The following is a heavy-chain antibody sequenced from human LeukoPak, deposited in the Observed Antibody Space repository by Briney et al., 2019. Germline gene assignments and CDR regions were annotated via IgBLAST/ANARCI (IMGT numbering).Heavy chain of an antibody. J-gene: IGHJ1*01. V-gene: IGHV1-69*04. Sequence: ASVKVSCKASGGTFSGYAISCVRQAPGQGLEWMGRIIPIFGIANYAQKFQGRVTITADKSTSTAYMELSSLRSEDTAVYYCARAYCGGDCYSGYFQHWGQGTLVTVSS. CDR3: ARAYCGGDCYSGYFQH. CDR2: IIPIFGIA. CDR1: GGTFSGYA. D-gene: IGHD2-21*02.